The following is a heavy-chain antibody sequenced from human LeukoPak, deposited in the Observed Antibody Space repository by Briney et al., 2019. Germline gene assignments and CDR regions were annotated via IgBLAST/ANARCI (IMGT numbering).Heavy chain of an antibody. Sequence: GGSLRLSCAASGFTFSSYSMNWVRQAPGKGLEWVSSISSRSSYIYYADSVKGRFTISRDNAKNSLYLQMNSLRAEDTAVYYCARDSLRPFDYWGQGTLVTVSS. CDR2: ISSRSSYI. V-gene: IGHV3-21*01. CDR3: ARDSLRPFDY. J-gene: IGHJ4*02. CDR1: GFTFSSYS. D-gene: IGHD3-16*01.